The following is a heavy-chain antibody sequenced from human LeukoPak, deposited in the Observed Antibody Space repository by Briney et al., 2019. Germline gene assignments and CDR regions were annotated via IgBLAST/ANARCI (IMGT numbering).Heavy chain of an antibody. CDR2: ISSSRTT. V-gene: IGHV3-48*01. CDR3: ARDLEGSGSFYRPSYDY. Sequence: GGSLRLSCAASGFPFSSYSMNWVRQAPGEGLEWVSYISSSRTTSYADSVKGRFTISRDNAKNSLYLQMDSLRAEDAAVYYCARDLEGSGSFYRPSYDYWGQGTLVTVSS. D-gene: IGHD3-10*01. CDR1: GFPFSSYS. J-gene: IGHJ4*02.